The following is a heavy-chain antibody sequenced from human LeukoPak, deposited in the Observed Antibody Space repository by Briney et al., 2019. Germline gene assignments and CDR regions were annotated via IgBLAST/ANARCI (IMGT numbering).Heavy chain of an antibody. CDR1: GLTFSTSG. J-gene: IGHJ4*02. D-gene: IGHD1-14*01. CDR3: ATETNGRHYDY. Sequence: GGSLRLSCTTSGLTFSTSGFNWVRQAPGKGREWVASIGSTGFDRYHADSIKGRFTISRDNANNFLYLQMDSLRAEDTAVYYCATETNGRHYDYWGQGTLLTVSS. CDR2: IGSTGFDR. V-gene: IGHV3-21*06.